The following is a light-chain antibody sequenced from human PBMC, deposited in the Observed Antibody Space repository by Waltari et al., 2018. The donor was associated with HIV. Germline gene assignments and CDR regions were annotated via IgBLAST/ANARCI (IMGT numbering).Light chain of an antibody. CDR2: KAS. V-gene: IGKV1-5*03. Sequence: DIQMTQSPSTLSASVGDSVTIPCRASQSISTWLAWYQQKPGKAPNLLIYKASSLESGVPSRFSGSGSGTEFTLTISSLQPDDFATYYCQQYISYWTFGQGTKVEMK. J-gene: IGKJ1*01. CDR3: QQYISYWT. CDR1: QSISTW.